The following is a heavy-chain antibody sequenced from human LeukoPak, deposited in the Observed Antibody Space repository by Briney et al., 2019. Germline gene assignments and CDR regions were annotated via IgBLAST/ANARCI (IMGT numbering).Heavy chain of an antibody. Sequence: SETLSLTCAVSGGSISSGGYSWSWIRQPPGKGLEWIGYIYHSGSTYYNPSLKSRVTISVDTSKNQFSLKLSSVTAADTAVYYCARGGFPVWFDPWGQGTLVTVSS. J-gene: IGHJ5*02. CDR1: GGSISSGGYS. CDR2: IYHSGST. V-gene: IGHV4-30-2*05. CDR3: ARGGFPVWFDP. D-gene: IGHD2-15*01.